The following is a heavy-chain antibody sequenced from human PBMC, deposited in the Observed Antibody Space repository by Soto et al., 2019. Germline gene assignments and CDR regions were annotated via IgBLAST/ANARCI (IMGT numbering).Heavy chain of an antibody. D-gene: IGHD1-1*01. CDR1: GFKFSDYL. Sequence: GGSVRLSCAPSGFKFSDYLMTWIRQAQGKGLGWISFISSSGTDTTYTDSVKGRVTVSRDNAKSSLYLLMNSLRGEDTAVYYCASAAPTTVGTQFPHNLVEVWGQGNTVTVSS. V-gene: IGHV3-11*06. CDR3: ASAAPTTVGTQFPHNLVEV. CDR2: ISSSGTDT. J-gene: IGHJ6*01.